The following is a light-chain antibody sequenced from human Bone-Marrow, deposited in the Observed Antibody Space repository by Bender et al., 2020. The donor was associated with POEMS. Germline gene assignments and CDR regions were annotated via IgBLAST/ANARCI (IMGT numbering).Light chain of an antibody. CDR1: SGSIADNF. CDR2: DDD. V-gene: IGLV6-57*01. Sequence: NFMLTQPHSVSESPGKTVTISCTRSSGSIADNFVQWYQQRPGSSPKVVIYDDDRRLSGVPDRFSGSIDSSSNSASLTISRLETEDEADYYCQSYDSRNHWVFGGGTKLTVL. CDR3: QSYDSRNHWV. J-gene: IGLJ3*02.